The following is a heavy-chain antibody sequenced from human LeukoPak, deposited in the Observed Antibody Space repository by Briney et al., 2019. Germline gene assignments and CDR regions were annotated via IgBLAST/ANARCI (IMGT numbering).Heavy chain of an antibody. V-gene: IGHV3-30-3*01. Sequence: GRSLRLSCAASGFTFSSYAMHWVRQAPGKGLEWVAVISYGGSNKYYADSVKGRFTISRDNSKNTLYLQMNSLRAEDTAVYYCARGQVITYYDFWSGPGPFDYWGQGTLVTVSS. CDR3: ARGQVITYYDFWSGPGPFDY. CDR1: GFTFSSYA. J-gene: IGHJ4*02. D-gene: IGHD3-3*01. CDR2: ISYGGSNK.